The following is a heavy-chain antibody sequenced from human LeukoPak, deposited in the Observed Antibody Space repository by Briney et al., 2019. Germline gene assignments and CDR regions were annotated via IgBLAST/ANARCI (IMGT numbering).Heavy chain of an antibody. D-gene: IGHD6-13*01. CDR2: FGGGGGPT. Sequence: GGSLRLSCAASGFTFSSYGMSWVRQAPGKGLEWVSGFGGGGGPTYYADFVKGRFTISRDNSKNTLYLQMNSLRADDTAVYYCAKDRRQLANFDYWGQGTLVTVSS. J-gene: IGHJ4*02. CDR3: AKDRRQLANFDY. V-gene: IGHV3-23*01. CDR1: GFTFSSYG.